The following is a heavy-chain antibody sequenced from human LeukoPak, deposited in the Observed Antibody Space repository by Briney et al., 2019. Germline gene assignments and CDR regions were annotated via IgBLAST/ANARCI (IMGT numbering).Heavy chain of an antibody. V-gene: IGHV3-7*01. CDR2: IKQDGSEK. J-gene: IGHJ4*02. CDR3: ARDPFKLWFGDPA. CDR1: GLTFSSYW. Sequence: PGGSLRLSCAASGLTFSSYWMSWVRQAPGKGLEWVANIKQDGSEKYYVDSVKGRFTISRDNAKNSLYLQMNSLRAEDTAVYYCARDPFKLWFGDPARGQGTLVTVSS. D-gene: IGHD3-10*01.